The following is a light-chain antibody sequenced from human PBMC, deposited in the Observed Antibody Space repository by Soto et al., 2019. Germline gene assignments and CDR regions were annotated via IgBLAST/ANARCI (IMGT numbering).Light chain of an antibody. Sequence: QAVVTQEPSLTASPGGTVTLTCGSSTGAVTSGHYPHWFQQKPGQAPTTLIYDTSIKHSWTPARFSGSLLGGKAALTLSGAQPEDEADYYCLVIYTGVGEVFGTGTKVTVL. CDR2: DTS. CDR1: TGAVTSGHY. V-gene: IGLV7-46*01. J-gene: IGLJ1*01. CDR3: LVIYTGVGEV.